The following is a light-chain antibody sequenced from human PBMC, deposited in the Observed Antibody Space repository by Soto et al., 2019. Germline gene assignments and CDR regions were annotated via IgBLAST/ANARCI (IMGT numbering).Light chain of an antibody. CDR1: SSDVGGYNY. Sequence: QSALTQPASVSGSPGQSITISCTGTSSDVGGYNYVSWYQQHPGKAPKLMIYEVSNRPSGVSNRFSGSKSGNTASLTISGLQAEDEADYYYSSYTSSSPLFGGGTKLTVL. CDR2: EVS. J-gene: IGLJ2*01. CDR3: SSYTSSSPL. V-gene: IGLV2-14*01.